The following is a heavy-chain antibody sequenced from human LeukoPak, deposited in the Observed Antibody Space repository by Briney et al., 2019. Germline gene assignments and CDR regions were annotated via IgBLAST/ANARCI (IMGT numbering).Heavy chain of an antibody. J-gene: IGHJ4*02. D-gene: IGHD3-22*01. V-gene: IGHV6-1*01. CDR3: ATSSGKAAWDY. CDR2: TFYRSKWYT. Sequence: SQTLSLTCAISGDSVSNNRAAWNWIRLSPSRGLEWLGRTFYRSKWYTDYGVSVKSRISINPDTSKNQLSLHLNSVIPEDTAVYYCATSSGKAAWDYWGQGALVTVSS. CDR1: GDSVSNNRAA.